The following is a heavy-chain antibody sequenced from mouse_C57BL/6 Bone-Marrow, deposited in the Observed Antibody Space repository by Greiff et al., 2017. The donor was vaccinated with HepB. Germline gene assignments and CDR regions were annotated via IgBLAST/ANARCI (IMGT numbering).Heavy chain of an antibody. V-gene: IGHV1-82*01. J-gene: IGHJ2*01. Sequence: QVQLQQSGPELVKPGASVKISCKASGYAFSSSWMNWVKQRPGKGLEWIGRIYPGDGDTNYNGKFKGKATLTADKSSSTAYMQLSSLTSEDSAVYFCARGGIYYRYFDYWGQGTTLTVSS. D-gene: IGHD2-14*01. CDR3: ARGGIYYRYFDY. CDR1: GYAFSSSW. CDR2: IYPGDGDT.